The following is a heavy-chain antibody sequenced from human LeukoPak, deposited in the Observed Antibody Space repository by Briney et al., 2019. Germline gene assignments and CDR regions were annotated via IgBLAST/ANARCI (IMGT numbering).Heavy chain of an antibody. J-gene: IGHJ4*02. CDR3: ARDGYNCFDY. V-gene: IGHV3-48*02. CDR1: GFTFNNYG. CDR2: ISSSSSSI. D-gene: IGHD5-24*01. Sequence: GKSLRLSCAASGFTFNNYGMHWVRQAPGKGLEWISYISSSSSSIYYADSVKGRFTISRDNAKNSLYLQMNSLRDEDTAVYYCARDGYNCFDYWGQGTLVTVSS.